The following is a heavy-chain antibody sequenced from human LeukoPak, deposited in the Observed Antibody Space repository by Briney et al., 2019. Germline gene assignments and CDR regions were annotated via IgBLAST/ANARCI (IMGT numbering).Heavy chain of an antibody. Sequence: GGSLRLSCAAPGFTFSSYTMHWVRQAPGKGLEWVAVISYDLSNKYYADSVKGRFTISRDNSKNTLYLQMNNLRAEDTAVYYCAGGPDRSGFDYWGQGALVTVSS. D-gene: IGHD3-10*01. CDR2: ISYDLSNK. CDR1: GFTFSSYT. J-gene: IGHJ4*02. CDR3: AGGPDRSGFDY. V-gene: IGHV3-30-3*01.